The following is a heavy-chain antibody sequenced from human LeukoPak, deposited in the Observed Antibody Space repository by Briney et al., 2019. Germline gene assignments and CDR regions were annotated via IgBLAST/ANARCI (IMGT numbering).Heavy chain of an antibody. V-gene: IGHV3-21*01. CDR3: ARWSSSTSCSRGFDY. CDR2: ISSSSSYI. Sequence: PGGXLRLSCAASGFTFSSYSMNWVRQAPGKGLEWVSSISSSSSYIYYADSVKGRFTISRDNAKNSLYLQMNSLRAEDTAVYYCARWSSSTSCSRGFDYWGQGTLVTVSS. CDR1: GFTFSSYS. D-gene: IGHD2-2*01. J-gene: IGHJ4*02.